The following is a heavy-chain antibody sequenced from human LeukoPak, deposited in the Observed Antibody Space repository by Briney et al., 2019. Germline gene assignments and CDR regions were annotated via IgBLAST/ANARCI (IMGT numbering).Heavy chain of an antibody. J-gene: IGHJ4*02. D-gene: IGHD1-26*01. CDR3: ARLLGATESFDY. CDR2: IYYSGST. V-gene: IGHV4-59*08. CDR1: GGSISSYY. Sequence: KTSETLSLTCTVSGGSISSYYWSWIRQPPGKGLEWIGYIYYSGSTNYNPSLKSRVTISVDTSKNQFSLKLSSVTAADTAVYYCARLLGATESFDYWGQGTPVTVSS.